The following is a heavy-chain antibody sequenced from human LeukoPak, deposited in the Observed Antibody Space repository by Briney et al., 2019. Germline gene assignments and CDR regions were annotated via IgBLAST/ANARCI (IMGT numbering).Heavy chain of an antibody. CDR1: GGSISSGGYY. V-gene: IGHV4-31*03. Sequence: SQTLSLTCTVSGGSISSGGYYWSWIRQHPGKGLEWIGYIYYSGSTYYNPSLKSRVTISVDTSKNQFSLKLSSVTAADTAVYYCARAPSIVPAHDYWGQGTLVTVSS. J-gene: IGHJ4*02. CDR2: IYYSGST. CDR3: ARAPSIVPAHDY. D-gene: IGHD2-2*01.